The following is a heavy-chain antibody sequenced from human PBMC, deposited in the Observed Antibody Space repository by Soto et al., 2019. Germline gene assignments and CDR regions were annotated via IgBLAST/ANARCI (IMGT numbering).Heavy chain of an antibody. CDR2: IIPIFGTA. D-gene: IGHD3-9*01. J-gene: IGHJ1*01. CDR1: GGTFSSYA. CDR3: ASALGLVIIKGLEYFQH. V-gene: IGHV1-69*01. Sequence: QVQLVQSGAEVKKPGSSVKVSCKASGGTFSSYAISWVRQAPGQGLEWMGGIIPIFGTANYAQKFQGRVTITADESTSTAYMELSSLRSEDTAVYYCASALGLVIIKGLEYFQHWGQGTLVTVSS.